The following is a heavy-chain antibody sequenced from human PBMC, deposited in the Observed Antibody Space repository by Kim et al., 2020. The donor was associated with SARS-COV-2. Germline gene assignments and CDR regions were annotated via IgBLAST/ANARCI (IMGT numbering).Heavy chain of an antibody. CDR1: GYTFTSYG. J-gene: IGHJ6*02. D-gene: IGHD3-3*01. Sequence: ASVKVSCKASGYTFTSYGISWVRQAPGQGLEWMGWISAYNGNTNYAQKLQGRVTMTTDTSTSTAYMELRSLRSDDTAVYYCARVTPINYDFWSGYYSNYYYGMDVWGQGTTVTVSS. CDR3: ARVTPINYDFWSGYYSNYYYGMDV. CDR2: ISAYNGNT. V-gene: IGHV1-18*01.